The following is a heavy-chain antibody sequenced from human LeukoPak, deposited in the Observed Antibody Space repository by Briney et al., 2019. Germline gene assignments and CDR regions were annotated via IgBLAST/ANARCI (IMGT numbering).Heavy chain of an antibody. CDR2: IYYSGST. CDR3: ARAPGATIDDTFDI. J-gene: IGHJ3*02. Sequence: PSETLSLTCTVSGGSISSSSYYWGWIRQPPGKGLEWIGSIYYSGSTYYNPSLKSRVTFSVDTSKNQFSLKVSSVTAADTAMYYCARAPGATIDDTFDIWGQGTMVTVSS. CDR1: GGSISSSSYY. D-gene: IGHD5-12*01. V-gene: IGHV4-39*07.